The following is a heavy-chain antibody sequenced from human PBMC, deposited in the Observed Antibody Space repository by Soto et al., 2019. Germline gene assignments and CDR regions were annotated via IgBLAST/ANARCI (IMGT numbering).Heavy chain of an antibody. V-gene: IGHV4-34*01. CDR2: INHSGST. CDR1: GGSFSGYY. CDR3: ARARSINLRYCSRPSRYGAGGAKWFDP. Sequence: SSETLSLTCAVYGGSFSGYYWSWIRQPPGKGLEWIGEINHSGSTNYNPSLKSRVTISVDTSKNQFSLKLSSVTAADTAVYYCARARSINLRYCSRPSRYGAGGAKWFDPWGQGTLVT. D-gene: IGHD2-2*01. J-gene: IGHJ5*02.